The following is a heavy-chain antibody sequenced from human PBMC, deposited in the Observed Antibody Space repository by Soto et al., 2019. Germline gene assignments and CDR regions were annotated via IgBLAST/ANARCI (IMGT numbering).Heavy chain of an antibody. CDR2: ISGSGGST. J-gene: IGHJ4*02. CDR1: GFTFSSYA. Sequence: PGGSLRLSCAASGFTFSSYAMSWVRQAPGKGLEWVSAISGSGGSTYYADSVKGRFTISRDNSKNTLYLQMNSLRAEDTAVYYCAKDYDYIWGSYPGKVFDYWGQGTLVTVSS. D-gene: IGHD3-16*02. V-gene: IGHV3-23*01. CDR3: AKDYDYIWGSYPGKVFDY.